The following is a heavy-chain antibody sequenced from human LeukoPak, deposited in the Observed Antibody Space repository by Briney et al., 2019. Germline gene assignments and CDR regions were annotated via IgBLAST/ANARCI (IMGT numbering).Heavy chain of an antibody. Sequence: PGGSLRLSCAASGFTFSSYWMSWVRQAPGKGLEWVANIKQDGSEKYYVDSVKGRFTISRDDSKNTVYLQMSSLRAEDTAVYYCARQVGSISGSYVSYYFDYWGQGTLVTVSS. D-gene: IGHD1-26*01. J-gene: IGHJ4*02. CDR2: IKQDGSEK. V-gene: IGHV3-7*03. CDR1: GFTFSSYW. CDR3: ARQVGSISGSYVSYYFDY.